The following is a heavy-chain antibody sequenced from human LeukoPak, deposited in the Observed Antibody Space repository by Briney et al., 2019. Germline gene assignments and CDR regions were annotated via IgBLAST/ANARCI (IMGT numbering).Heavy chain of an antibody. CDR3: ARARVGMDV. V-gene: IGHV3-21*01. CDR1: GFTVSSYS. J-gene: IGHJ6*02. CDR2: ISSSSSYI. D-gene: IGHD3-10*01. Sequence: GRSLRLSFAASGFTVSSYSMKSVRQAPGKGLGWGSSISSSSSYIYYADSVKGRFTISRDNAKNSLYLQMNSLRAEDTAVYYCARARVGMDVWGQGTTVTVSS.